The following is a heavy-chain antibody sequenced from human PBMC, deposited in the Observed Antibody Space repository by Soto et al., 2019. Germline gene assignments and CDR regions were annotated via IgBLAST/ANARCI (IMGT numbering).Heavy chain of an antibody. CDR3: ARTLQEDYYYGMDV. Sequence: ASVKVSCKASGYTFTSYAMHWVRQAPGQRLGWMGWINAGNGNTKYSQKFQGRVTITRDTSASTAYMELSSLRSEDTAVYYCARTLQEDYYYGMDVWGQGTTVTVSS. CDR1: GYTFTSYA. CDR2: INAGNGNT. J-gene: IGHJ6*02. D-gene: IGHD4-4*01. V-gene: IGHV1-3*01.